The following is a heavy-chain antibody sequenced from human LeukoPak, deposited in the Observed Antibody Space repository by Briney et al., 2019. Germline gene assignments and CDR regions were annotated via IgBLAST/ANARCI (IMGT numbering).Heavy chain of an antibody. CDR3: ARVYRGSSNNWFDP. J-gene: IGHJ5*02. CDR1: GGTFTSYD. D-gene: IGHD1-26*01. Sequence: ASVKVSCKASGGTFTSYDISWVRQAPGQGNEWKGGIITIFGTANNAQKFQGRVTITADESTSTAYMELSSLRSEDTAVYYCARVYRGSSNNWFDPWGQGTLVTVSS. CDR2: IITIFGTA. V-gene: IGHV1-69*13.